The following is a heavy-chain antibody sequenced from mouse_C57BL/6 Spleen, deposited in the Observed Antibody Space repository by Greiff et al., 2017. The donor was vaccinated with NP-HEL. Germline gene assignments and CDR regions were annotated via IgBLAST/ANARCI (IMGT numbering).Heavy chain of an antibody. D-gene: IGHD1-1*01. V-gene: IGHV1-49*01. CDR1: DFAFMASA. Sequence: LQQSGAELVRPGSSVKLSCKDSDFAFMASAMHWVKQRPGHGLEWIGSFTMYSDATEYSENFKGKATLTANTSSSTAYMELSSLTSEDSAVYYCARGGYGSSFAYWGQGTLVTVSA. CDR3: ARGGYGSSFAY. J-gene: IGHJ3*01. CDR2: FTMYSDAT.